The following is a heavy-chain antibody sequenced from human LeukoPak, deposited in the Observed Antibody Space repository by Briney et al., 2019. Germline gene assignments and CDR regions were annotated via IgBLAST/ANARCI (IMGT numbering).Heavy chain of an antibody. J-gene: IGHJ4*02. D-gene: IGHD1-14*01. Sequence: PSETLSLTCTVSGGSISSGSYYWSWIRQPAGKGLEWIGRFYTSGSTNYNPSLKSRVTISVDTSKNQFSLKMSSVTAADTAVYYCARHVSPSGGIDYWGQGTLVTVSS. CDR3: ARHVSPSGGIDY. CDR2: FYTSGST. V-gene: IGHV4-61*02. CDR1: GGSISSGSYY.